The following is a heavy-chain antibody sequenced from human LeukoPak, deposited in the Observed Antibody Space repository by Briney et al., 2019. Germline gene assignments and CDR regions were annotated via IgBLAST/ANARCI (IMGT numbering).Heavy chain of an antibody. CDR2: IYYSGST. D-gene: IGHD2-21*01. Sequence: PSETLSLTCTVSGGSISSYYWSWIRQPPGKGLEWIGYIYYSGSTNYNPSLKSRVTISVDTSKNQFSLRLSSVTAADTAVYYCAGGATVVVNYYYMDVWGKGTTVTVSS. J-gene: IGHJ6*03. CDR1: GGSISSYY. V-gene: IGHV4-59*08. CDR3: AGGATVVVNYYYMDV.